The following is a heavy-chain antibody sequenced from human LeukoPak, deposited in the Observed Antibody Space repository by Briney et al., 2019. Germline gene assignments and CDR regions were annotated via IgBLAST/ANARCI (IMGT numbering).Heavy chain of an antibody. V-gene: IGHV3-30*18. CDR2: ISYDGSDE. D-gene: IGHD2-21*02. CDR3: AKDPSLRVTLPL. Sequence: GGSLRLSCAASGFTFSSYGFHWVRQAPGKGLEWVAIISYDGSDEYCADSVKGRFTISRDKSKNTLYLQMHSLRAEDTAVYYCAKDPSLRVTLPLWGRGTLVTVSS. CDR1: GFTFSSYG. J-gene: IGHJ4*02.